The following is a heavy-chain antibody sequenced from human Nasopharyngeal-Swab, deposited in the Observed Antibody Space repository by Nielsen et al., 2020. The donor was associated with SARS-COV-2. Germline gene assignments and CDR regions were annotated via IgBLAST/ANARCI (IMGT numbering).Heavy chain of an antibody. Sequence: SLKISCAASGFTFDDYAMHWVRQAPGKGLEWVSGISWNSGSIGYADSVKGRFTISRDNAKNSLYLQMNSLRVEDTALYYCARDVVTAIPYFDYWGQGTLVTVSS. J-gene: IGHJ4*02. V-gene: IGHV3-9*01. CDR1: GFTFDDYA. D-gene: IGHD2-21*02. CDR2: ISWNSGSI. CDR3: ARDVVTAIPYFDY.